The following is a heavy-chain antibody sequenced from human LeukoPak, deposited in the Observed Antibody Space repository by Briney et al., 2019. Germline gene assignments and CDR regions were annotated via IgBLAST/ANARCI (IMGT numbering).Heavy chain of an antibody. CDR1: GVSMSASY. V-gene: IGHV4-59*08. J-gene: IGHJ6*02. CDR3: AGDYGGFEGVMDV. Sequence: PSETLSLTCTVSGVSMSASYWMWIRQPPGKGLEWIGYIHYSGSTNYNPSLRSRVTISVDTSKNQFSLKLSAVTAADTAVYYCAGDYGGFEGVMDVWGQGITVTVSS. CDR2: IHYSGST. D-gene: IGHD4-23*01.